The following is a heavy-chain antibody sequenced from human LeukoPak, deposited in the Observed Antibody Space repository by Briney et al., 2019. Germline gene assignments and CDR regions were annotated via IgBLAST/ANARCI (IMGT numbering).Heavy chain of an antibody. CDR2: IKQDGREK. CDR1: GFTFSSYW. Sequence: GGSLRLSCAASGFTFSSYWMSWVRQAPGKGLEWVANIKQDGREKYYVDSVKGRFTISRDNAKNSLSLQMNSLRAEDTAVYYCARDLGVVVAATAFDIWGQGTMVTVSS. J-gene: IGHJ3*02. V-gene: IGHV3-7*01. D-gene: IGHD2-15*01. CDR3: ARDLGVVVAATAFDI.